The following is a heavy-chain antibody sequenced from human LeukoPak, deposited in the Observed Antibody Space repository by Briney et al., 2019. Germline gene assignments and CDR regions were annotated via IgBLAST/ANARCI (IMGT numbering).Heavy chain of an antibody. D-gene: IGHD3-16*01. CDR1: GGSISSGDYY. J-gene: IGHJ4*02. Sequence: ASETLSLTCTVSGGSISSGDYYWSWIRQPPGKGLEWIGYIYYSGSTNYNPSLKSRVTISVDTSKNQFSLKLSSVTAADTAVYYCARGGGGATANVWGQGTLVTVSS. V-gene: IGHV4-61*08. CDR2: IYYSGST. CDR3: ARGGGGATANV.